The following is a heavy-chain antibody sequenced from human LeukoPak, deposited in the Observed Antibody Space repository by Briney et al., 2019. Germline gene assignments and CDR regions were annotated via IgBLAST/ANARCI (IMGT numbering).Heavy chain of an antibody. J-gene: IGHJ5*02. V-gene: IGHV4-59*01. CDR2: VYYSGST. CDR1: GGSISNYY. Sequence: SETLSLTCTVSGGSISNYYWSWVRQPPGKGLEWIGYVYYSGSTNYNPSLRSRVTISVDTSKNQFSLKLSSVTAADTAVYYCARGVPWFDPWGQGTLVTVSS. CDR3: ARGVPWFDP. D-gene: IGHD5/OR15-5a*01.